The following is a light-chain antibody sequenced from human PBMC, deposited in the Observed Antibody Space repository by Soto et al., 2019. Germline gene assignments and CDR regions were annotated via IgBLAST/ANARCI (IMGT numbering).Light chain of an antibody. CDR2: GAS. J-gene: IGKJ5*01. CDR1: QSVSSN. CDR3: QQYNNWPPIT. V-gene: IGKV3-15*01. Sequence: EIVMTQSPATLSVSPGERATLSCRASQSVSSNLAWYQQKPGQAPRLLIYGASTRATGIPARFSGSGSGTECTHTISSLQSEDFAVYYWQQYNNWPPITFGQVTRLEIK.